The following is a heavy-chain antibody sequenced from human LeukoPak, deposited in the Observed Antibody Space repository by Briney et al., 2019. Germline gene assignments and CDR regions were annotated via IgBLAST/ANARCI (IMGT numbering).Heavy chain of an antibody. Sequence: SETLSLTCTVSGGSISSYYWSWIRQPPGRGLEWIGSIYYSGRTYYNASLKSRVTISVDTFKNQFSLKLSSVTAADTAVYYCAREVILVVTTGWFDPWGQGTLVTVSS. CDR3: AREVILVVTTGWFDP. CDR2: IYYSGRT. D-gene: IGHD3-22*01. CDR1: GGSISSYY. V-gene: IGHV4-39*07. J-gene: IGHJ5*02.